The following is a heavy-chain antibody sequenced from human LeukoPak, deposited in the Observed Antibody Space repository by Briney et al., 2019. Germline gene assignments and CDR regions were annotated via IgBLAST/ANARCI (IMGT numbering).Heavy chain of an antibody. Sequence: GRSLRLSCAASGFTFDDYAMHWVRQAPGKGLEWVSGISWNSGSIGYADSVKGRFTISRDNAKNSLYLQMNSLRAEDTALYYCANFRAFDIWGQGTMVTVSS. V-gene: IGHV3-9*01. CDR3: ANFRAFDI. J-gene: IGHJ3*02. CDR2: ISWNSGSI. CDR1: GFTFDDYA.